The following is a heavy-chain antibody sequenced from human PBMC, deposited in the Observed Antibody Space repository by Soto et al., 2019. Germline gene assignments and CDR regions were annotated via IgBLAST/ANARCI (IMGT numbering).Heavy chain of an antibody. V-gene: IGHV1-3*01. Sequence: ALVKVSCKASGYTFTSYAMHWVRQAPGQRLEWMGWINAGNGNTKYSQKFQGRVTITRDTSASTAYMELSSLRSEDTAVYYCARPILMYSSSATHAFDTWGQGTMVTVSS. CDR3: ARPILMYSSSATHAFDT. D-gene: IGHD6-6*01. CDR2: INAGNGNT. J-gene: IGHJ3*02. CDR1: GYTFTSYA.